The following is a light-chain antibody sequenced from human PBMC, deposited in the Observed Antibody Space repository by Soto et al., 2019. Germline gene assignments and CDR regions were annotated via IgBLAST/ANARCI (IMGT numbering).Light chain of an antibody. Sequence: QSVLTQPPSVSGAPGQRVSISCTGSSTNIGAGYGVHWYQQRPGTAPKLLIVGGTIRPSGVPDRFSGSILGDKAALTITGAQADDDSYYYCLLYLGGGIWVFGGGTKVTVL. J-gene: IGLJ3*02. V-gene: IGLV1-40*01. CDR1: STNIGAGYG. CDR3: LLYLGGGIWV. CDR2: GGT.